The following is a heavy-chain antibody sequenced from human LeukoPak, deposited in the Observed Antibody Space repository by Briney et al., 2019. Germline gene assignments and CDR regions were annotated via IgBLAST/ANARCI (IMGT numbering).Heavy chain of an antibody. J-gene: IGHJ6*03. CDR2: IIPIFGTA. D-gene: IGHD6-13*01. V-gene: IGHV1-69*13. CDR1: GGTFSSYA. Sequence: SVKVSCKASGGTFSSYAISWVRQAPGQGLEWMGGIIPIFGTANYAQKFQGRVTITADESTSTAYMELSSLRSEDTAVYYCAREVNSSSWSEYYYYMDVWGKGTTVTISS. CDR3: AREVNSSSWSEYYYYMDV.